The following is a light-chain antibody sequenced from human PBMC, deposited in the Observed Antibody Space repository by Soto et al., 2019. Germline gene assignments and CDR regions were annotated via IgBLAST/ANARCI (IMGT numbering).Light chain of an antibody. CDR3: LQEYSDS. J-gene: IGKJ3*01. CDR2: AAS. V-gene: IGKV1-6*01. CDR1: QGIGND. Sequence: AIQMTQSPSSLSASVRDRVTITCRASQGIGNDLGWYQQKVGKAPKLLSYAASSLQSGVPSRFGGSGSGTDFTLSISSLQPEDFATYYCLQEYSDSFGPGTKVDIK.